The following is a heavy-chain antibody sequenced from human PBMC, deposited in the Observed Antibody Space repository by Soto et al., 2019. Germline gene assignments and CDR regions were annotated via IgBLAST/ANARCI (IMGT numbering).Heavy chain of an antibody. CDR1: GYSFTNYW. Sequence: PGESLKISCKGSGYSFTNYWIGWVRQMPGKGLEWMGDIYPGDSDVKYSPSFRGQVTISADKSITTAYLQWSSLKASDTAMYYCARHENSHSSSWSPVHFDYWGQGTLVTVSS. CDR2: IYPGDSDV. V-gene: IGHV5-51*01. J-gene: IGHJ4*02. CDR3: ARHENSHSSSWSPVHFDY. D-gene: IGHD6-13*01.